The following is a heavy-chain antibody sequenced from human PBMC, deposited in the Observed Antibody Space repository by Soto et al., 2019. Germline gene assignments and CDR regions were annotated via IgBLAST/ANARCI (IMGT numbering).Heavy chain of an antibody. CDR3: ARDLNYYDSSGYYSTAFDI. CDR2: IIPIFGTA. Sequence: QVQLVQSGAEVKKPGSSVKVSCKASGGTFSSYAISWVRQAPGQGLEWMGGIIPIFGTANYAQKFQGRVTITADESTSTAYMELSSLRSEDTAVYYWARDLNYYDSSGYYSTAFDIWGQGTMVTVSS. V-gene: IGHV1-69*01. CDR1: GGTFSSYA. J-gene: IGHJ3*02. D-gene: IGHD3-22*01.